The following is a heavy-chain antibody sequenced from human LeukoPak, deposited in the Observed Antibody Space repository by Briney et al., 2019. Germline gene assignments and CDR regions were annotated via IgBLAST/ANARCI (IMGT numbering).Heavy chain of an antibody. CDR3: AKDQEAYCGGDCCFDY. J-gene: IGHJ4*02. CDR1: GFTFSSYG. CDR2: ISGDGSAT. V-gene: IGHV3-23*01. Sequence: QPGRSLRLSCAASGFTFSSYGMHWVRQAPGKGLEWVSAISGDGSATYYGNSVKGRFTISRDSSKNTLYLQMNSLRAEDTAVYYCAKDQEAYCGGDCCFDYWGQGTLVTVSS. D-gene: IGHD2-21*02.